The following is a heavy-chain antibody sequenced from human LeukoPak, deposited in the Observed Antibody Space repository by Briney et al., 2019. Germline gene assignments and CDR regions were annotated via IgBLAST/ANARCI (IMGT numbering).Heavy chain of an antibody. J-gene: IGHJ3*02. V-gene: IGHV3-23*01. D-gene: IGHD7-27*01. Sequence: GGSLRLSCAASGFTFSSYYMSWVRQAPGQGLEWVSGIRGNGDGTQYAHSVKGRFTISRDTSKGTLFLQMDSLRSEDTAIYYCAKDFVGTLPDAFDIWGRGTMVTVSS. CDR3: AKDFVGTLPDAFDI. CDR1: GFTFSSYY. CDR2: IRGNGDGT.